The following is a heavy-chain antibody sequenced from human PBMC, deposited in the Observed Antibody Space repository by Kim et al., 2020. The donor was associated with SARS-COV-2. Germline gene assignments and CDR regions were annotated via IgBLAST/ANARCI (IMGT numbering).Heavy chain of an antibody. V-gene: IGHV3-66*01. J-gene: IGHJ3*02. D-gene: IGHD3-10*01. CDR3: ARDLVVRGADI. Sequence: STFYADSVKGRFTISRNKSKNTLYVRMNSLRAEDTAVYYCARDLVVRGADIWGQGTMVTVSS. CDR2: ST.